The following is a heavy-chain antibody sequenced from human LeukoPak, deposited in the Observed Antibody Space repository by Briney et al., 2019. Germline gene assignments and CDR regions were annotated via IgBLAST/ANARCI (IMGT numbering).Heavy chain of an antibody. CDR2: ISSSSSYI. CDR1: GFTFSSYS. CDR3: AKAPLEYCTSTSCYPLDY. D-gene: IGHD2-2*01. V-gene: IGHV3-21*04. Sequence: GGSLRLSCAASGFTFSSYSMNWVRQAPGKGLEWVSSISSSSSYIYYADSVKGRFTISRDNAKNSLYLQMNSLRVEDTAVYYCAKAPLEYCTSTSCYPLDYWGQGTLVTVSS. J-gene: IGHJ4*02.